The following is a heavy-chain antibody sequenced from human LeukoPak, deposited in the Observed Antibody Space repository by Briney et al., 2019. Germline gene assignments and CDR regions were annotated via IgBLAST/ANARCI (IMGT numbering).Heavy chain of an antibody. Sequence: SETLSLTCTVSGGSISSYYWSWIRQPPGKGLEWIGYIYYSGSTNYNPSLKSRVTISVDTSKNQFSLKLSSVTAADTAVYYCARDLWGSGIDNWGQGTLVTVSS. CDR3: ARDLWGSGIDN. V-gene: IGHV4-59*01. CDR2: IYYSGST. J-gene: IGHJ4*02. D-gene: IGHD3-10*01. CDR1: GGSISSYY.